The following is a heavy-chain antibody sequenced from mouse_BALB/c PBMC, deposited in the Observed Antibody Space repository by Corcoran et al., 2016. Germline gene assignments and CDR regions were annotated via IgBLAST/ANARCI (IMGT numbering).Heavy chain of an antibody. CDR3: ARDYDYNLDY. V-gene: IGHV1-26*01. D-gene: IGHD2-4*01. CDR2: INPNNGGT. CDR1: GYTFTDYY. J-gene: IGHJ2*01. Sequence: EVQLQQSGPELVKPGASVKMSCKASGYTFTDYYMKWVKQSHGKGLEWIGDINPNNGGTSYNQKFKGKATLTVDKSSSTAYMQLNSLTSEDSAVYYCARDYDYNLDYWGQGTTLTVSS.